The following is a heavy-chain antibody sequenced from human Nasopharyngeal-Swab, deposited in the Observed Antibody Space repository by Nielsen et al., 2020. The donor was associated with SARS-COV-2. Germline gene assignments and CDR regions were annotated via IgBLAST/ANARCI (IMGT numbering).Heavy chain of an antibody. CDR2: IIPIFGTA. CDR3: ASPYCSSTSCRLSYYYGMDV. V-gene: IGHV1-69*06. J-gene: IGHJ6*02. D-gene: IGHD2-2*01. Sequence: LVRQAPGQGLEWMGGIIPIFGTANYAQKFQGRVTITADKSTSTAYMELSSLRSEDTAVYYCASPYCSSTSCRLSYYYGMDVWGQGTTVTVSS.